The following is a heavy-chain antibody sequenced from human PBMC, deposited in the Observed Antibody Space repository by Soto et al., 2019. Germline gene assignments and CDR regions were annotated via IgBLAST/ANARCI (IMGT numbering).Heavy chain of an antibody. J-gene: IGHJ4*02. CDR2: IYYSGST. CDR3: ARHPITGTWYRPEYYFDY. V-gene: IGHV4-39*01. Sequence: SETLSLTCTVSGGSISSSSYYWGWIRQPPGKGLEWIGSIYYSGSTYYNPSLKSRVTISVDTSKNQFSLKLSSVTAADTAVYYCARHPITGTWYRPEYYFDYWGQGTLVTVSS. CDR1: GGSISSSSYY. D-gene: IGHD1-7*01.